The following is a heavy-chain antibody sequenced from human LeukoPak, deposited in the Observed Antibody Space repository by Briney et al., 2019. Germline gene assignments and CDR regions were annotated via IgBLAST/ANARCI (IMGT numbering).Heavy chain of an antibody. Sequence: GGSLRLSCAASGFTFDDYAMHWVRQAPGKGLEWVSGISWNSGTIGYADSVKGRFTISRDNAQTSLYLQMNSLRAEDTALYYSAKAEGLSTTLNYWGQGTLVTVSS. CDR1: GFTFDDYA. J-gene: IGHJ4*02. V-gene: IGHV3-9*01. CDR2: ISWNSGTI. D-gene: IGHD1-7*01. CDR3: AKAEGLSTTLNY.